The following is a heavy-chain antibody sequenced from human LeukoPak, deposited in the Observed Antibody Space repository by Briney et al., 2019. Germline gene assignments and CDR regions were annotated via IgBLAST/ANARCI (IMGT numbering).Heavy chain of an antibody. CDR1: GFTFSSYA. J-gene: IGHJ3*02. V-gene: IGHV3-23*01. D-gene: IGHD3-22*01. CDR3: AKSLLGNYYDSSGYRASAFDI. Sequence: PGGSLRLSCAASGFTFSSYAMRWVRQALGKGLEWVSAISGSGGSTYYADSVEGRFTISRDNSKNTLYLQMNSLRAEDTAVYYCAKSLLGNYYDSSGYRASAFDIWGQGTMVTVSS. CDR2: ISGSGGST.